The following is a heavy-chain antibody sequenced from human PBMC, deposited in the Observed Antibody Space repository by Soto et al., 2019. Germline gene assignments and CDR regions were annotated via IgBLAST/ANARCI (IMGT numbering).Heavy chain of an antibody. CDR3: ARLGAGYSSSWYPYYYYYYGMDV. CDR2: IYYSGST. D-gene: IGHD6-13*01. Sequence: SETLSLTCTVSGGSISSGDYYWSWIRQHPGKGLEWIGYIYYSGSTYYNPSLKSRVTISVDTSKNQFSLKLSSVTAADTAVYYCARLGAGYSSSWYPYYYYYYGMDVWGQGTTVTVSS. J-gene: IGHJ6*02. CDR1: GGSISSGDYY. V-gene: IGHV4-31*03.